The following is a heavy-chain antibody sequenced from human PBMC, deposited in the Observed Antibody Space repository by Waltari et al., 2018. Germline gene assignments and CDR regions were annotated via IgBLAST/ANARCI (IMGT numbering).Heavy chain of an antibody. D-gene: IGHD2-21*01. CDR2: ISYDGSNK. J-gene: IGHJ4*02. CDR3: ARDGISSWPHIVAVYYFDY. Sequence: QVQLVESGGGVVQPGRSLRLSCAASGFTFSSYAMHWVRQAPGKGLEWVAVISYDGSNKYYADSVKGRCTSSRDNSKNTLYLQMNSLRAEDTAVYYCARDGISSWPHIVAVYYFDYWGQGTLVTVSS. CDR1: GFTFSSYA. V-gene: IGHV3-30-3*01.